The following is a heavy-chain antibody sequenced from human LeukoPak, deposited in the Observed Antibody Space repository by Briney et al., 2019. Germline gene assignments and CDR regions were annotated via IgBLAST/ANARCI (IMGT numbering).Heavy chain of an antibody. V-gene: IGHV1-69*05. CDR2: IIPIFGTA. CDR1: GYTFTSYG. J-gene: IGHJ5*02. CDR3: ARGSGYSSSIWFDP. D-gene: IGHD6-6*01. Sequence: SVKVSCKASGYTFTSYGISWVRQAPGQGLEWMGGIIPIFGTANYAQKFQGRVTITTDESTSTAYMELSSLRSEDTAVYYCARGSGYSSSIWFDPWGQGTLVTVSS.